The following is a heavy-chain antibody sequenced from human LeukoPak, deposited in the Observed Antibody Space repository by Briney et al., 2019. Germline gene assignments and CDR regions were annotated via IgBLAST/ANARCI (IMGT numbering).Heavy chain of an antibody. CDR2: INHSGST. V-gene: IGHV4-34*01. Sequence: PSETLSLTCAVYGGSFSGYYWSWIRQPPGKGLEWIGEINHSGSTNYNPSLKSRVTISVDTSKNQFSLKLSSVTAADTAVYYCARVNINNWHSCDYWGQGTLVTVSS. CDR3: ARVNINNWHSCDY. D-gene: IGHD1-1*01. CDR1: GGSFSGYY. J-gene: IGHJ4*02.